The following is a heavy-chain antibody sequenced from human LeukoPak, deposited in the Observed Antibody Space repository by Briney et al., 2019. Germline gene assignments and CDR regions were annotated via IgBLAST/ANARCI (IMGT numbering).Heavy chain of an antibody. CDR2: TKDDGSQK. CDR1: GFTLGSYW. J-gene: IGHJ4*02. Sequence: GGSLRLSCAASGFTLGSYWMAWVRQAPGKELEWVATTKDDGSQKYYVDSVKGRFTISRDNAKNSLYLQMNSLRAEDTAVYYCARGLADSSSWYPETLYPFDYWGQGTLVTVSS. CDR3: ARGLADSSSWYPETLYPFDY. D-gene: IGHD6-13*01. V-gene: IGHV3-7*01.